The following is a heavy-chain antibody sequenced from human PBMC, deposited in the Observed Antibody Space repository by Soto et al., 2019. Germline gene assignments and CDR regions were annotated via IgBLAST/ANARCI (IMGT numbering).Heavy chain of an antibody. V-gene: IGHV5-51*03. CDR1: GYNFNRYW. J-gene: IGHJ3*02. CDR3: ARSLVNGTYEAFDI. D-gene: IGHD6-13*01. CDR2: IYPGDSDT. Sequence: DVYLAQSGAEVKKPGESLKISSKGSGYNFNRYWIGWLRQMPGKGLEWMGVIYPGDSDTRYSTSLQGQVTISADKSSSAAYLQWSSLQASDTATYYCARSLVNGTYEAFDIWGQGRMVTVSS.